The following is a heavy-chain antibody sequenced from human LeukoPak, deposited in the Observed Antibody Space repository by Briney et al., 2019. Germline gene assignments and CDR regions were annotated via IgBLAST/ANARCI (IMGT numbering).Heavy chain of an antibody. J-gene: IGHJ4*02. CDR1: GGSISSYY. V-gene: IGHV4-59*01. D-gene: IGHD6-13*01. Sequence: SETLSLTCTVSGGSISSYYWSWIRQPPGKGLEWIGYIYYSGSTNYNPSLKSRVTISVDTSKNQFSLKLSSVTAADTAVYYCARSYSRGLYFDYWGQGTLVTVSS. CDR3: ARSYSRGLYFDY. CDR2: IYYSGST.